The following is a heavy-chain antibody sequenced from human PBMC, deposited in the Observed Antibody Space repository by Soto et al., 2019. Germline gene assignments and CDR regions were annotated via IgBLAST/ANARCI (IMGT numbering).Heavy chain of an antibody. CDR3: AKARLYGVFDY. CDR1: GFTFDDYA. J-gene: IGHJ4*02. D-gene: IGHD3-10*02. Sequence: VQLVESGGGLVQPGRSLRLSCAASGFTFDDYAMHWVRQAPGKGLEWVSGISWNSGSIGYADSVKGRFTISRDNAKNSLYLQMNSLRAEDTALYYCAKARLYGVFDYWGQGTLVTVSS. V-gene: IGHV3-9*01. CDR2: ISWNSGSI.